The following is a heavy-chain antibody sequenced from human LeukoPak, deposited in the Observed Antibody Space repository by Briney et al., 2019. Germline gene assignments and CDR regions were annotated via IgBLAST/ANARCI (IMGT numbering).Heavy chain of an antibody. CDR2: IYHSGST. D-gene: IGHD5-12*01. V-gene: IGHV4-59*12. Sequence: SETLSLTCTVSGGSISSYYWSWVRQPPGKGLEWIGYIYHSGSTYYNPSLKSRVTISVDGSKNQFSLKLSSVTAADTAVYYCARADIVATTGGLDYWGQGTLVTVSS. CDR3: ARADIVATTGGLDY. J-gene: IGHJ4*02. CDR1: GGSISSYY.